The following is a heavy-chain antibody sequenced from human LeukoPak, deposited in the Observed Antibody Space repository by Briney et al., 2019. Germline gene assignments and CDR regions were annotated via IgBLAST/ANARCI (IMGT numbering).Heavy chain of an antibody. V-gene: IGHV1-2*06. J-gene: IGHJ4*02. D-gene: IGHD2-15*01. CDR3: ARGGCSGGSYYLYYFDY. CDR1: GYTFTGYY. Sequence: ASVKVSCKASGYTFTGYYMHWVRQAPGQGLEWMGRINPNSGGTNYAQKFQGRVTMTRDTSISTAYMELSRLRSDDTAVYYCARGGCSGGSYYLYYFDYWGQGTLVTVSS. CDR2: INPNSGGT.